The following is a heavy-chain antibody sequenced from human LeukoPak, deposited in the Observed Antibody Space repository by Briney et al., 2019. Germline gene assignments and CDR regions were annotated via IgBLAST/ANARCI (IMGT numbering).Heavy chain of an antibody. J-gene: IGHJ4*02. CDR3: ARLWVVSMSYFDY. CDR1: GYTFTGYY. CDR2: INPNSGGT. Sequence: ASVKVSCKASGYTFTGYYMHWVRQAPGQGLEWMGWINPNSGGTNYAQKFQGRVTMTRDTSISTAYMELSRLRSDDTAVYYCARLWVVSMSYFDYWGQGTLVTVSS. V-gene: IGHV1-2*02. D-gene: IGHD3-10*01.